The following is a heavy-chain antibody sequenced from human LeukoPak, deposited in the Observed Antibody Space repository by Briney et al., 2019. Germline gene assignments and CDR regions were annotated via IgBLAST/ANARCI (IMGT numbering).Heavy chain of an antibody. CDR3: TLGSY. J-gene: IGHJ4*02. Sequence: ASAKVSCKASGYTFTSYGISWVRQAPGQGLEWMGWINTNTGNPSCRDFTGRFVFSLDTSVNSAFLQINNLKAEDTAFYYCTLGSYWGQGTLVTVSS. CDR2: INTNTGNP. D-gene: IGHD3-10*01. V-gene: IGHV7-4-1*02. CDR1: GYTFTSYG.